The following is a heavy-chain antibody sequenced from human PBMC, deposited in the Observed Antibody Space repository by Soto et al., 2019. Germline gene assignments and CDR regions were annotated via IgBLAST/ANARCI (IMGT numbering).Heavy chain of an antibody. CDR2: ISSSSSTI. D-gene: IGHD4-17*01. Sequence: GGSLRLSCAASGFTFSSYSMNWVRQAPGKGLEWVSYISSSSSTIYYADSVKGRFTISRDNAKNSLYLQMNSLRAEDTAVYYCARGGYDYGDYVQGDAFDIWGQGTMVTVSS. CDR3: ARGGYDYGDYVQGDAFDI. J-gene: IGHJ3*02. V-gene: IGHV3-48*01. CDR1: GFTFSSYS.